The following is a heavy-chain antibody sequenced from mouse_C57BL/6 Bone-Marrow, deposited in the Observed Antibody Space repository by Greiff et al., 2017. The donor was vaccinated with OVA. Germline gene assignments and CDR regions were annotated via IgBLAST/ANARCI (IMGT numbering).Heavy chain of an antibody. V-gene: IGHV2-2*01. J-gene: IGHJ3*01. Sequence: VQLKESGPGLVQPSQSLSITCTVSGFSLTSYGVHWVRQSPGKGLEWLGVIWSGGSTDYNAAFISRLSISKDNSKSQVFFKMNSLQADDTAIYYCARGLRTFAYWGQGTLVTVSA. D-gene: IGHD2-4*01. CDR3: ARGLRTFAY. CDR1: GFSLTSYG. CDR2: IWSGGST.